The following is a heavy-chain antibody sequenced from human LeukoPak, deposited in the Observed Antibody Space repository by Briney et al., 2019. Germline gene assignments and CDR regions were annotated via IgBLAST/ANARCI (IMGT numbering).Heavy chain of an antibody. CDR3: AREFIGGEAVAGPYDY. CDR2: IYTSGST. J-gene: IGHJ4*02. CDR1: GGSISSGSYY. Sequence: PSETLSLTCTVSGGSISSGSYYWSWIRQPAGKGLEWIGRIYTSGSTNYNPSLKSRVTISVDTSKNQFSLKLSSVTAADTAVYYCAREFIGGEAVAGPYDYWGQGTLVTVSS. V-gene: IGHV4-61*02. D-gene: IGHD6-19*01.